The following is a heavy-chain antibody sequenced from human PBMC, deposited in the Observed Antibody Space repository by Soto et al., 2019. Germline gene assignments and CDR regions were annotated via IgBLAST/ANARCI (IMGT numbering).Heavy chain of an antibody. Sequence: GESLKISCKASGYSFTNYWIGWVRQMPGKGLEWMGTIYPGDSDTRYSPSFQGQVTFSVDKSINTAYLHWTSLKASDTAIYYCAIQPPLERSAWQIWGQGTLVTV. CDR3: AIQPPLERSAWQI. CDR2: IYPGDSDT. J-gene: IGHJ4*02. CDR1: GYSFTNYW. D-gene: IGHD6-19*01. V-gene: IGHV5-51*01.